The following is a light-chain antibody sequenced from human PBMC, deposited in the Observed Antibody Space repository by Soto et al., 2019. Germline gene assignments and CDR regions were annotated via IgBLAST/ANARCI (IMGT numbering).Light chain of an antibody. CDR3: QQYGRSPFT. V-gene: IGKV3-20*01. CDR2: GAS. CDR1: QSVSSNN. J-gene: IGKJ3*01. Sequence: EIGLTQSPGTLSLSPGERATLSCRARQSVSSNNLAWYQQRPGEAPRVVIYGASTRATGIPVRISGSGSGTDFTHTISRLEPEDFAVYYCQQYGRSPFTFGHATKVDIK.